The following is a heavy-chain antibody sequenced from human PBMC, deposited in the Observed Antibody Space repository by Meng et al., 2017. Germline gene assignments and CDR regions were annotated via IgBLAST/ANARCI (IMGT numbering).Heavy chain of an antibody. CDR2: INPSGGST. V-gene: IGHV1-46*01. CDR3: ASSSGWGDPVYDY. J-gene: IGHJ4*02. D-gene: IGHD2-21*01. CDR1: GYTLPSYY. Sequence: QLGQSGAEVKKPGASVKVSCKASGYTLPSYYMHWVRQAPGQGLEWMGIINPSGGSTSYAQKFQGRVTMTRDTSTSTVYMELSSLRSEDTAVYYCASSSGWGDPVYDYWGQGTLVTVSS.